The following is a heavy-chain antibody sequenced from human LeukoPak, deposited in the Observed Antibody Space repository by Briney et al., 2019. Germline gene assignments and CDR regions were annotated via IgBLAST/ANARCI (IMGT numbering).Heavy chain of an antibody. V-gene: IGHV2-5*02. CDR2: IYWDGDK. J-gene: IGHJ6*02. CDR3: AHTQVDYHYQYYGMDV. Sequence: SGPTLVKPTQTLTLTCTFSGFSLSTSGVGVGWIRQPPGKALEWLALIYWDGDKRYRPSLKSRLTIIKDTSKNQVVLTMTNMDPMDTATYYCAHTQVDYHYQYYGMDVWGQGTTVTVSS. D-gene: IGHD4-11*01. CDR1: GFSLSTSGVG.